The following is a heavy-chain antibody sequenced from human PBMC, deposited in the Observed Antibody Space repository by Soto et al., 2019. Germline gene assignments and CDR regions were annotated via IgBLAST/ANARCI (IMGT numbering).Heavy chain of an antibody. CDR3: AKDSLAVAGTGAYYYYGMDV. CDR2: ISYDGSNK. Sequence: GGSLRLSCASSVFTFSSYGMHWVRQAPGKGLEWVAVISYDGSNKYYADSVKGRFTISRDNSKNTLYLQMNSLRAEDTAVYYCAKDSLAVAGTGAYYYYGMDVWGQGTTVTVXS. J-gene: IGHJ6*02. D-gene: IGHD6-19*01. CDR1: VFTFSSYG. V-gene: IGHV3-30*18.